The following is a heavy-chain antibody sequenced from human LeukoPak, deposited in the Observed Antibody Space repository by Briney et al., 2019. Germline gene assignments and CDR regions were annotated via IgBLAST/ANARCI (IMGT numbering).Heavy chain of an antibody. CDR1: GYTFTSYY. V-gene: IGHV1-46*01. CDR2: INPSGGST. D-gene: IGHD6-19*01. Sequence: GASVKVSCKASGYTFTSYYMHWVRQAPGQGLEWMGIINPSGGSTSYAQKFQGRVTMTRDTSTSTIYMELSSLRSEDTAVYYCARVGQWLVPDYWGQGTLVTVSS. CDR3: ARVGQWLVPDY. J-gene: IGHJ4*02.